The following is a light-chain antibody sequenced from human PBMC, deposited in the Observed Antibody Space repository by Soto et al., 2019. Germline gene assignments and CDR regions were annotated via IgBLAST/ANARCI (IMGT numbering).Light chain of an antibody. CDR2: AAS. CDR3: QQADSFPPYPT. V-gene: IGKV1-12*01. CDR1: QDISNW. J-gene: IGKJ4*01. Sequence: DIPMTQSPSSVSASVGDRVTITCRASQDISNWLAWYQQKPGKAPKLLIYAASSLQSGVPSRFSGSGSGTHFTLTIGGLQPDDFATYYCQQADSFPPYPTFGGGTKVEIK.